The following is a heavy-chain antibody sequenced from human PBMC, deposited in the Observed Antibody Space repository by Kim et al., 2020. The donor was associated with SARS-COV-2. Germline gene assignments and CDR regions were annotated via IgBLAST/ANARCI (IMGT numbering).Heavy chain of an antibody. CDR1: GGSFSGYY. J-gene: IGHJ4*02. V-gene: IGHV4-34*01. CDR2: INHSGST. CDR3: ARQTYGSGSAENDY. D-gene: IGHD3-10*01. Sequence: SETLSLTCAVYGGSFSGYYWSWIRQPPGEGLEWIGEINHSGSTNYNPSLKSRVTISVDTSKNQFSLKLSSVTAADTAVYYCARQTYGSGSAENDYWGQGTLGTVSS.